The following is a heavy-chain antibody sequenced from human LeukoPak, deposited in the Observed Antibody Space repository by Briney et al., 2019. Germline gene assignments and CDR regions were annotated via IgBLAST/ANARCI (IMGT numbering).Heavy chain of an antibody. J-gene: IGHJ3*02. CDR1: GGSISSYY. D-gene: IGHD1-1*01. CDR3: ARQALNIPSPWNAFDI. CDR2: IYTSGST. Sequence: SETLSLTCTVSGGSISSYYWSWIRQPPGKGLEWIGYIYTSGSTNYNPSLKSRVTISVDTSKNQFSLKLSSVTAADTAVYYCARQALNIPSPWNAFDIWGQGTMVTVSS. V-gene: IGHV4-4*09.